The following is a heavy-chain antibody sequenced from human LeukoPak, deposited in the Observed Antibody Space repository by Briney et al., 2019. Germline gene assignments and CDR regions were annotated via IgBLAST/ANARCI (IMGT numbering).Heavy chain of an antibody. CDR3: TRDNGGVWYAFDI. D-gene: IGHD2-21*02. J-gene: IGHJ3*02. CDR1: GASISIYY. V-gene: IGHV4-4*07. CDR2: LYTSGST. Sequence: PSETLSLTCTVSGASISIYYWSWIRQPAGKGLEWIGRLYTSGSTNYNPSLKSRVTMSVDTSKNQFSLKLSSVTAADTALYYCTRDNGGVWYAFDIWGQGTVVTVSS.